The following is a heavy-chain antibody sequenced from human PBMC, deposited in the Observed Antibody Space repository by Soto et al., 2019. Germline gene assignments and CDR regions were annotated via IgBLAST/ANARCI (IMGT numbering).Heavy chain of an antibody. CDR2: IRSKANSYAT. V-gene: IGHV3-73*01. Sequence: SXAASGFTFSGSAMHWVRQASGKGLEWVGRIRSKANSYATAYAASVKGRFTISRDDSKNTAYLQMNSLKIEDTAVYYCTRHGGGYCSSTSCSNNWGQGTLVTVSS. CDR3: TRHGGGYCSSTSCSNN. J-gene: IGHJ4*02. CDR1: GFTFSGSA. D-gene: IGHD2-2*01.